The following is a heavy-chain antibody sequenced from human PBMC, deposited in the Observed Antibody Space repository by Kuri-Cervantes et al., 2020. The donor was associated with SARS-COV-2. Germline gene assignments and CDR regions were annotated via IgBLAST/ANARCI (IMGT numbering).Heavy chain of an antibody. V-gene: IGHV1-46*01. D-gene: IGHD7-27*01. CDR2: INPSGVST. CDR3: ARGELGISNYYYYYMDV. CDR1: GYTFTSYY. J-gene: IGHJ6*03. Sequence: SVKVSCKASGYTFTSYYMHWVRQAPGQGLEWMGIINPSGVSTSYAQKFQGRVTMTRDTSTSTVYMELSSLSSEDTAVYYCARGELGISNYYYYYMDVWGKGTAVTVSS.